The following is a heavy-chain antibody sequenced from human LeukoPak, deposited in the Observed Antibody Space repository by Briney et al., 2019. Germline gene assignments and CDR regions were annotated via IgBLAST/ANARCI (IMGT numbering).Heavy chain of an antibody. CDR1: GYTFTGYY. J-gene: IGHJ6*03. CDR3: ARVSGWWHYYYYYYMDV. CDR2: INPNSGGT. Sequence: ASVKVSCKASGYTFTGYYMHWVRQAPGQGLEWMGWINPNSGGTNYAQKFQGRVTMTRDTSISTAYMELSSLRSEDTAVYYCARVSGWWHYYYYYYMDVWGKGTTVTISS. D-gene: IGHD6-19*01. V-gene: IGHV1-2*02.